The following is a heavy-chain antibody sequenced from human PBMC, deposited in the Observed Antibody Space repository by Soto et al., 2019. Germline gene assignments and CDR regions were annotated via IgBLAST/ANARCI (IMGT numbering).Heavy chain of an antibody. CDR2: IFHSLGA. Sequence: PSETLSLTCTVSGGSTTSDYWSWIRQPPGKGLEWLGYIFHSLGANYNPSLKSRVTISVDTSKNQFSLKLSSVTAADTAVYYCARDRNYYGMDVWGQGTTVTVSS. CDR3: ARDRNYYGMDV. V-gene: IGHV4-59*01. J-gene: IGHJ6*02. CDR1: GGSTTSDY.